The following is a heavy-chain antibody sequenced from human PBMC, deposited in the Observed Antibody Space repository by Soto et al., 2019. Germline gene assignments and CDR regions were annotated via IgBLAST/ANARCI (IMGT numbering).Heavy chain of an antibody. D-gene: IGHD3-3*01. CDR2: IIPIFGTA. CDR1: GGTFSSYA. Sequence: SVKVSCKASGGTFSSYAISWVRQAPGQGLEWMGGIIPIFGTANYAQKLQGRVTITADESTSTAYMELSSLRSEDTAVYYCASSITIFGVARPSDYWGQGTLVTVSS. CDR3: ASSITIFGVARPSDY. V-gene: IGHV1-69*13. J-gene: IGHJ4*02.